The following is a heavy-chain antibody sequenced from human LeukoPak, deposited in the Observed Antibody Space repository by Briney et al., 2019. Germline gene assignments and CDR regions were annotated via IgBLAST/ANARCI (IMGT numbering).Heavy chain of an antibody. CDR3: ASIGVACISEVY. V-gene: IGHV4-39*01. CDR2: IYYSGST. D-gene: IGHD6-19*01. CDR1: GGSISSDGYY. J-gene: IGHJ4*02. Sequence: SETLSLTCTVSGGSISSDGYYWDWIRQPPGKGLEWIASIYYSGSTYYNPSLKSRVTISVDTSRNQFSLKLSSVTAADTAGYYCASIGVACISEVYWRQGPLVIVPT.